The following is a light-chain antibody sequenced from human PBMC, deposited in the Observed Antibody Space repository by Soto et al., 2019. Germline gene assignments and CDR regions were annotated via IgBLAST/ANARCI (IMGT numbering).Light chain of an antibody. J-gene: IGLJ1*01. Sequence: QSVLTQPRSVSGSPGQSLTISCTGTSSDVGGYNYVSWYQQYPGQVPKLMIYDVTKRPSGVPDRFSGSKSGNTASLTISGLQAEDEADYYCCSHAGTDTDVFGTGTKVTVL. CDR1: SSDVGGYNY. CDR3: CSHAGTDTDV. CDR2: DVT. V-gene: IGLV2-11*01.